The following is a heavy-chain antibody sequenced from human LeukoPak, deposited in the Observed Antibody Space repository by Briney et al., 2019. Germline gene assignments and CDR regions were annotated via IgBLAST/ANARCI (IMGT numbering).Heavy chain of an antibody. CDR2: ISWNSGSI. CDR1: GFTFDDYA. D-gene: IGHD5-12*01. CDR3: AKGAGVSGYGDN. V-gene: IGHV3-9*01. Sequence: PGGSLRLSCAASGFTFDDYAMHWVRHAPGKGLEWVSGISWNSGSIGYADSVKGRFTISRDNAKNSLYLQMNSLRAEDTALYYCAKGAGVSGYGDNWGQGTLVTVSS. J-gene: IGHJ4*02.